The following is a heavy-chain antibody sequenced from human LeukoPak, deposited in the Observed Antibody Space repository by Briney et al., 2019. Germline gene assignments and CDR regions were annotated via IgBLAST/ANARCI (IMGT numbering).Heavy chain of an antibody. V-gene: IGHV3-30-3*01. J-gene: IGHJ4*02. CDR2: ISYDGSNK. D-gene: IGHD3-3*01. CDR3: ARARILDYDFWSDYSDY. CDR1: GFTFSSYA. Sequence: PGRSLRLSCAASGFTFSSYAMHWVRQVSGKGLEWVAVISYDGSNKNYADSVKGRFTISRDNSENTLSLQLNSLRAEDTAVYYCARARILDYDFWSDYSDYWGQGTLVTVSS.